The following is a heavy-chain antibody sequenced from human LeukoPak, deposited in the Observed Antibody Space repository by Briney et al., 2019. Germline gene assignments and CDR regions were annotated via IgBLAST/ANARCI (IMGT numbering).Heavy chain of an antibody. V-gene: IGHV1-18*04. CDR1: GYTFTSYG. D-gene: IGHD2-2*01. J-gene: IGHJ5*02. Sequence: ASVTVSFTASGYTFTSYGISWVRQAPGQGLEWMGWISAYNGNTNYAQKLQGRVTMTTDTSTSTAYMELRSLRSDDTAVYYCARDGDCSSTSCYDLWGQGTLVTVSS. CDR2: ISAYNGNT. CDR3: ARDGDCSSTSCYDL.